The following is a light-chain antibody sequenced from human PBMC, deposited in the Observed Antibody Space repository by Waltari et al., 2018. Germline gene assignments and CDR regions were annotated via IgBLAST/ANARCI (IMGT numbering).Light chain of an antibody. V-gene: IGLV2-11*01. Sequence: QSALTQPRSVSGSPGQSVTIACTGTNSDVGGYKYVSWYQHHPGKAPKLMIYDVAKRPSGVTTRFSGSKSGNAASLTIPGLQAEDEGDYYCCSYAGGYTTSVVFGGGTRLTVL. J-gene: IGLJ2*01. CDR1: NSDVGGYKY. CDR3: CSYAGGYTTSVV. CDR2: DVA.